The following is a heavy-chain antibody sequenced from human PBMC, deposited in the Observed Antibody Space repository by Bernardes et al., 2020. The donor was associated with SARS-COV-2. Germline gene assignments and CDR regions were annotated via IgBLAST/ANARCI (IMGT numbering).Heavy chain of an antibody. CDR1: GFTFSSYC. Sequence: GGSLRLSCAASGFTFSSYCVNWVRQAPGKGLVWVSRINSDGSSTSYADSVKGRFTISRDNAKNTLYLQMNSLRAEDTAVYYCARDFFPPTYSSSWYWWFDPWGQGTLVTVSS. J-gene: IGHJ5*02. CDR2: INSDGSST. CDR3: ARDFFPPTYSSSWYWWFDP. V-gene: IGHV3-74*01. D-gene: IGHD6-13*01.